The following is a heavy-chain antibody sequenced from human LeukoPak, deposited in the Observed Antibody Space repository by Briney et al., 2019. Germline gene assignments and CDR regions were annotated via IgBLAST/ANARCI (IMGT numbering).Heavy chain of an antibody. Sequence: SQTLSLTCSVSGGSATSGGSYWSWIRQHPGKGLEWIGYIYYSGYTFYSPSLKNRFFISLDTSKNQFSLKFNSVTAADTAVYYCARGGFYGSGSLFDSWGQGTLVTVSS. D-gene: IGHD3-10*01. CDR3: ARGGFYGSGSLFDS. V-gene: IGHV4-31*03. J-gene: IGHJ4*02. CDR2: IYYSGYT. CDR1: GGSATSGGSY.